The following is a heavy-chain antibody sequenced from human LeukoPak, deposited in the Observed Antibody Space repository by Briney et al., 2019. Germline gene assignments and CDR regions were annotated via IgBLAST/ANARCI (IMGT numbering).Heavy chain of an antibody. Sequence: PGGSLRLSCAASGFTFSSYWMSWVRQAPGKGLEWVANIKQDGSEKYYVDSVKGRFTISRDNAKNSLYLQMNSLRAEDTAVYYCANPYYYGSGSPWGAFDIWGQGTMVTVSS. CDR2: IKQDGSEK. V-gene: IGHV3-7*01. CDR1: GFTFSSYW. J-gene: IGHJ3*02. CDR3: ANPYYYGSGSPWGAFDI. D-gene: IGHD3-10*01.